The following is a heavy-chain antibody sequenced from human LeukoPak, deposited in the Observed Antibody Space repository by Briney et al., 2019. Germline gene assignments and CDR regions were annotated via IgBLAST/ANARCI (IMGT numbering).Heavy chain of an antibody. CDR3: ARDTDNYGAGTDAFDS. Sequence: PGGSLRLSCAASGFAFSSYWMSWVRQAPGKGLEWVANIKEDGREKYYVDSVKGRLTISRDNAKNSLYLQMNSLRAEDTAVYYCARDTDNYGAGTDAFDSWGQGTMVTVSS. D-gene: IGHD4/OR15-4a*01. V-gene: IGHV3-7*01. J-gene: IGHJ3*02. CDR1: GFAFSSYW. CDR2: IKEDGREK.